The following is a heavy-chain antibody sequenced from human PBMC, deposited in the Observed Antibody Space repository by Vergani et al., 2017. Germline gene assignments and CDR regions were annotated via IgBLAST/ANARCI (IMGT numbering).Heavy chain of an antibody. D-gene: IGHD6-25*01. J-gene: IGHJ6*03. V-gene: IGHV3-30*18. CDR2: ISYDGTKK. CDR3: AKSPRLAASPYYYYYMDV. Sequence: VQLVESGGGVVQPGRSPRLSCAASGFIFSSYGMHWVRQAPGKGLEWVAVISYDGTKKYYADFVKGRFTISRDNSKNTLYLQMNSLRAEDTAVFYCAKSPRLAASPYYYYYMDVWGKGTTVTVSS. CDR1: GFIFSSYG.